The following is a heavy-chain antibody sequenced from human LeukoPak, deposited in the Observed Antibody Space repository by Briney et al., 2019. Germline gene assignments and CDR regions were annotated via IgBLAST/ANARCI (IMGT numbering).Heavy chain of an antibody. Sequence: GGSLRLSCAASGFTFSSYAMHWVRQAPGKGLEWVAVISYDGSNKYYADSVKGRFTISRDNSKNTLYLQMNSLRAEDTAVYYCARDSSPGYCSGGSCFKTPSQRDYYGMAVWGQGTTVTVSS. D-gene: IGHD2-15*01. J-gene: IGHJ6*02. V-gene: IGHV3-30-3*01. CDR1: GFTFSSYA. CDR3: ARDSSPGYCSGGSCFKTPSQRDYYGMAV. CDR2: ISYDGSNK.